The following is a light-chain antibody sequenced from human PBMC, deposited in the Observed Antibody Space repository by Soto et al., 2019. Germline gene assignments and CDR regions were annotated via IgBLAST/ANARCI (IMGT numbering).Light chain of an antibody. V-gene: IGKV1-33*01. CDR1: QDINNY. CDR3: QQSDDLPT. CDR2: DAS. Sequence: DIQLTQSPSSLSASVGDRVTITCQASQDINNYVNWYRQKAGTAPNLLIYDASTLKPGVPSRFSGSGSGTDFTFTISSLQPEDFATYFCQQSDDLPTFGQGTRLEIK. J-gene: IGKJ5*01.